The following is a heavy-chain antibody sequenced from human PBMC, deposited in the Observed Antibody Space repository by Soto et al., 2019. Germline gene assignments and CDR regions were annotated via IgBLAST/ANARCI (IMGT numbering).Heavy chain of an antibody. Sequence: QVQLVESGGGVVQPGGSLRLSCAASGFMFGTYGMHGVRQTPGKGLEWVAGMSYDGTNKYYADSVKGRYTISRDNSENTLYLQMNSLRSEDTAVYYCVKDRGHLVVSTAATVEKWGRGTLVTVSS. CDR2: MSYDGTNK. J-gene: IGHJ4*02. CDR3: VKDRGHLVVSTAATVEK. D-gene: IGHD2-21*01. V-gene: IGHV3-30*18. CDR1: GFMFGTYG.